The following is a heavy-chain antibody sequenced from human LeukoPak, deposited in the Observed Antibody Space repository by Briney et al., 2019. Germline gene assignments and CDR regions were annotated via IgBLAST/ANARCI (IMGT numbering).Heavy chain of an antibody. V-gene: IGHV3-13*01. J-gene: IGHJ4*02. CDR1: GFTFSTYD. CDR2: VGTAGDT. CDR3: ARSHLYYGSGIDY. D-gene: IGHD3-10*01. Sequence: GGSLRLSCAASGFTFSTYDMHWVRHGAGKGLEWVSAVGTAGDTYYSGSVKGRFTISREDAKNSLFLQMNSLRAGDTAVYYCARSHLYYGSGIDYWGQGTLVTVSS.